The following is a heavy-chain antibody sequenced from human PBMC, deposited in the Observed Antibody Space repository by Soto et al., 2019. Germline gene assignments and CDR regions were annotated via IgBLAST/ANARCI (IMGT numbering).Heavy chain of an antibody. D-gene: IGHD3-22*01. CDR3: ASQYDSSGYFPFDY. Sequence: SETLSLTCTVSGGSISSYYWSWIRQPAGKGLEWIGRIYTSGSTNYNPSLKSRVTMSVDTSKNQFSLKLSSVTAADTAVYYCASQYDSSGYFPFDYWGQGTPVTVSS. CDR2: IYTSGST. V-gene: IGHV4-4*07. CDR1: GGSISSYY. J-gene: IGHJ4*02.